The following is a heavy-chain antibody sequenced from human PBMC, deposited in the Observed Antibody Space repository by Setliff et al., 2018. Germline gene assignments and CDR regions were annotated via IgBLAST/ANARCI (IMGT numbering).Heavy chain of an antibody. CDR3: ARHNGSPTVRLDY. CDR2: IYYRGTT. V-gene: IGHV4-59*08. Sequence: SETLSLTCTVSGDFIRDYYWNWIRQSPGKGLEWIGYIYYRGTTNYNSSLKSRVTISIGMSKNQFSLKLSSLTAADTAMYYCARHNGSPTVRLDYWGQGIPVTVSS. D-gene: IGHD2-8*01. J-gene: IGHJ4*02. CDR1: GDFIRDYY.